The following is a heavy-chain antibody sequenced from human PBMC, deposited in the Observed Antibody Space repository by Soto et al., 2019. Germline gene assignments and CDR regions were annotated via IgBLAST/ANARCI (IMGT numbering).Heavy chain of an antibody. Sequence: GGSLRLSCAASGFTFSSYAMSWVRQAPGKGLEWVSAISGSGGSTYYADSVKGRFTISRDNSKNTLYLQMNSLRAEDTAVYYCAKDQEYDSSGYAYFDYRGQGTLVTVSS. J-gene: IGHJ4*02. D-gene: IGHD3-22*01. CDR3: AKDQEYDSSGYAYFDY. CDR1: GFTFSSYA. V-gene: IGHV3-23*01. CDR2: ISGSGGST.